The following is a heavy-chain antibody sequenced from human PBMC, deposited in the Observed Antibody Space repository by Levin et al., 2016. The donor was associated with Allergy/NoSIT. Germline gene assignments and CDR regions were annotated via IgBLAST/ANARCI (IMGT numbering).Heavy chain of an antibody. Sequence: GESLKISCSASGFTFSTYSMHWVRQAPGKGLEYVAAIISNGRATYYADSVKGRFTISRDNAKNALYLQMNSLRVEDTAVYYCARIDIGGYTFDYWGQGTLVTVSS. CDR1: GFTFSTYS. V-gene: IGHV3-64*04. CDR2: IISNGRAT. J-gene: IGHJ4*02. CDR3: ARIDIGGYTFDY. D-gene: IGHD3-22*01.